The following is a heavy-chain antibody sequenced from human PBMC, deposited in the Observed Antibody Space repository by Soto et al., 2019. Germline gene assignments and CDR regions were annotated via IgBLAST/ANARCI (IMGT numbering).Heavy chain of an antibody. D-gene: IGHD6-13*01. Sequence: YGVSWMRKMPGKGLEWMGRIDPSDSYTNYSPSFQGHVTISADKSISTAYLQWSSLKASDTAMYYCARRQAVAAAGLGNWGQPLLVTVSS. V-gene: IGHV5-10-1*01. CDR2: IDPSDSYT. CDR3: ARRQAVAAAGLGN. J-gene: IGHJ4*02. CDR1: YG.